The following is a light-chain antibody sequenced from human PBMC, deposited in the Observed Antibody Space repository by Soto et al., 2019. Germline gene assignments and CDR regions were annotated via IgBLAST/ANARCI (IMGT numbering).Light chain of an antibody. V-gene: IGKV1-12*01. CDR3: QQANSFPLT. CDR1: QGIRSR. J-gene: IGKJ4*01. Sequence: DIQMTQSPSSVSASVGDRVTITCRASQGIRSRLAWYQKKPGKAPKLLIYAASSLQSGVPSRFSGSGSGTDFTLTISSLQPEDFATYYCQQANSFPLTFGGGTKVEIK. CDR2: AAS.